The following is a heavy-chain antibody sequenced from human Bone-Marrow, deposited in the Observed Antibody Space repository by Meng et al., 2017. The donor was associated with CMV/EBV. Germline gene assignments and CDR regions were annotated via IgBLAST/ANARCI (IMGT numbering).Heavy chain of an antibody. V-gene: IGHV3-7*03. CDR2: IKQDGSEK. CDR1: GFTFSSYW. Sequence: GESLKISCAASGFTFSSYWMSWVRQAPGKGLEWVANIKQDGSEKYYVDSVKGRFSISRDSSKNTLYLQMNSLRAEDTAVYYCTRVTVNHYGSGSCFDYWGQGTLVTVSS. J-gene: IGHJ4*02. CDR3: TRVTVNHYGSGSCFDY. D-gene: IGHD3-10*01.